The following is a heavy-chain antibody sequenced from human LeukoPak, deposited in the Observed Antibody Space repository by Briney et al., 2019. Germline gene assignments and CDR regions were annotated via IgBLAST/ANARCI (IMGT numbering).Heavy chain of an antibody. CDR2: IYPGDSDT. Sequence: GESLKISCKGSGYSFNTYWIAWVRQMPGKGLEWMGIIYPGDSDTRYSPPFQGQVTISADDSISTAYLQWSSLKASDTAMYFCARLSRAGYNSGYFEYWGRGTPITVSS. CDR1: GYSFNTYW. CDR3: ARLSRAGYNSGYFEY. D-gene: IGHD5-18*01. J-gene: IGHJ4*02. V-gene: IGHV5-51*01.